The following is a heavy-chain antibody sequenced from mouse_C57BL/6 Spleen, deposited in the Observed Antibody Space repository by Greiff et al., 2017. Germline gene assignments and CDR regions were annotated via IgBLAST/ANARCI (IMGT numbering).Heavy chain of an antibody. J-gene: IGHJ4*01. CDR3: ATYAMDY. CDR2: IYPGDGVT. V-gene: IGHV1-82*01. Sequence: QVQLQQSGPELVKPGASVKISCKASGYAFSSSWMNWVNQRPGTGLEWIGRIYPGDGVTNYNGKFKGKATLTADKSSRTAYMQLSSLTSEDSAVYFCATYAMDYWGQGTSVTVSS. CDR1: GYAFSSSW.